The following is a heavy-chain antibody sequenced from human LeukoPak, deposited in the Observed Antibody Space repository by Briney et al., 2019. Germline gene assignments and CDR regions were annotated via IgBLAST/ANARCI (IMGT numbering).Heavy chain of an antibody. CDR3: AKGGVYNYLMES. CDR1: GFTFSNFD. J-gene: IGHJ4*02. Sequence: TGGSLRLSCAASGFTFSNFDMHWVRQAPGKGLEWVAFIRYDGSNEYCADSVKGRFTVSRDSSKNTLYLHMNSLTAEDTAVYYCAKGGVYNYLMESWGQGTLVTVSS. D-gene: IGHD5/OR15-5a*01. V-gene: IGHV3-30*02. CDR2: IRYDGSNE.